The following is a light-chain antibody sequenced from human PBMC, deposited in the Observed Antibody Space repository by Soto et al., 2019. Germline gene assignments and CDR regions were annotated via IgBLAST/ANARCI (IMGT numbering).Light chain of an antibody. CDR2: DAS. J-gene: IGKJ4*02. CDR1: QSVATY. Sequence: EIVLTQSPATLSLSPGERATLSCRASQSVATYLAWYQQKPGQAPRLLIYDASNRAAGTPARFSGSGSGTDFTLTISSLEPEDFAIYYCQQRYNWLLTFGGGTKVDIK. V-gene: IGKV3-11*01. CDR3: QQRYNWLLT.